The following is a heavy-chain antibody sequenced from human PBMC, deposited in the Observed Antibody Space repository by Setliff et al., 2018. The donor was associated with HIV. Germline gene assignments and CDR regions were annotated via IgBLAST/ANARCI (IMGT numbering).Heavy chain of an antibody. D-gene: IGHD3-3*01. Sequence: ASVKVSCKASGYIFTSYYIQWVRQAPGQGLEWMGIINPSGGSTTYEQKFQGRVTMTRDTSTSTVYMELSSLRSEYTAVYYCAREGGREYDFWRGYNRPYYLYMDVWGKGTTVTVSS. V-gene: IGHV1-46*01. J-gene: IGHJ6*03. CDR3: AREGGREYDFWRGYNRPYYLYMDV. CDR1: GYIFTSYY. CDR2: INPSGGST.